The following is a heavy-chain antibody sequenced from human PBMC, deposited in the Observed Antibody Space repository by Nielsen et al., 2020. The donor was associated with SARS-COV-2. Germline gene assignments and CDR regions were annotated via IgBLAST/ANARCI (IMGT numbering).Heavy chain of an antibody. Sequence: SETLSLTCTVSGGSISSSSYYWGWIRQPPGKGLEWIGSIYYSGSTYYNPSLKSRVTMSVDTSKNQFSLKLSSVTAADTAVYYCARGQGDGYSGYDPNNWFDPWGQGTLVTVSS. J-gene: IGHJ5*02. CDR3: ARGQGDGYSGYDPNNWFDP. D-gene: IGHD5-12*01. CDR1: GGSISSSSYY. V-gene: IGHV4-39*07. CDR2: IYYSGST.